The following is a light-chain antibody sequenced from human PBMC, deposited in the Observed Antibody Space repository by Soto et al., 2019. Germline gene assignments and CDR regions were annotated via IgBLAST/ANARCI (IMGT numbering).Light chain of an antibody. CDR3: QQYTTFSPT. J-gene: IGKJ2*01. Sequence: IQMTQTPSTLSASVGDRVTITCRASQSVSTWLALYQQTPGQAPKLLIYDVSNLQVGILSRFSGSGSETEFTLTISGLQPDDFATYYCQQYTTFSPTFVQGTKLDI. CDR2: DVS. V-gene: IGKV1-5*01. CDR1: QSVSTW.